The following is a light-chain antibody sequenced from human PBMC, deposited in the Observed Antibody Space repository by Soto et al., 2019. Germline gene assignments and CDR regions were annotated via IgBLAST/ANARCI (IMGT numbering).Light chain of an antibody. J-gene: IGLJ1*01. CDR2: QVT. Sequence: QSALTQPPSASGSPGQSVTISCTGTSSDVGAYNFVSWYQQLPGKAPKLMIYQVTKRPSGVPDRFSGSKSGNTASLTVSGLQAEYEADYYCSSYAGSIAIYVFGTGTKLTVL. V-gene: IGLV2-8*01. CDR3: SSYAGSIAIYV. CDR1: SSDVGAYNF.